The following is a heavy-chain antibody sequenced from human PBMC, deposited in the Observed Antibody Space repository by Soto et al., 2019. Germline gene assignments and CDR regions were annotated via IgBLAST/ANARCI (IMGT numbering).Heavy chain of an antibody. Sequence: QVQLQESGPGLVKPSETLSLTCTVSGGSISSYYWSWIRQPPGKGLEWIGYSYYSGSTNYNPSLKRRVTISVDTSKNQFSLKLSSVTAADTAVYYCARSSSPWGRIDYWGQGTLVTVSS. CDR1: GGSISSYY. J-gene: IGHJ4*02. CDR2: SYYSGST. CDR3: ARSSSPWGRIDY. D-gene: IGHD7-27*01. V-gene: IGHV4-59*08.